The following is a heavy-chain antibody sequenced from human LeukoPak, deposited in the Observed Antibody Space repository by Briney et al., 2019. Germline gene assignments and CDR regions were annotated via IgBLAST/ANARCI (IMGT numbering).Heavy chain of an antibody. Sequence: GESLKISCKGSGYSFTNYWIAWVRQMPGKGLEGMGIIYPGDSDTRYSPSFQGQVTISADKSISTGYLQWSSLKASDTAMYYCARQELWRPLRYWGQGTLVTVSS. J-gene: IGHJ4*02. V-gene: IGHV5-51*01. CDR3: ARQELWRPLRY. D-gene: IGHD1-7*01. CDR1: GYSFTNYW. CDR2: IYPGDSDT.